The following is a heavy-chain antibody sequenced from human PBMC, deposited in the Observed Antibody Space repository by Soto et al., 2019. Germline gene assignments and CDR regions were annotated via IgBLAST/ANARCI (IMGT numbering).Heavy chain of an antibody. J-gene: IGHJ6*02. D-gene: IGHD3-22*01. CDR3: ARVSYYYDSSGYYPNYYYCGMDV. CDR1: GDSVSSNSAA. CDR2: TYYRSKWYN. Sequence: PSQTLSLTCAISGDSVSSNSAAWNWIRQSPSRGLEWLGRTYYRSKWYNDYAVSVKSRITINPDTSKNQFSLQLNSVTPEDTAVYYCARVSYYYDSSGYYPNYYYCGMDVWGQGTTVTVSS. V-gene: IGHV6-1*01.